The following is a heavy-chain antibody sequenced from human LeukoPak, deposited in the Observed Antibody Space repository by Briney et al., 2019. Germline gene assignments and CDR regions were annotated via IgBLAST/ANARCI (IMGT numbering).Heavy chain of an antibody. V-gene: IGHV4-38-2*02. CDR2: IYHSGST. CDR3: ARTSRSVLRGGNVVVVPAAIWYFDL. J-gene: IGHJ2*01. Sequence: SETLSLTCTVSGYSISSGYYWGWIRQPPGKGLEWIGSIYHSGSTYYNPSLKSRFTISVDTSKNQFSLKLSSVTAADTAVYYCARTSRSVLRGGNVVVVPAAIWYFDLWGRGTLVTVSS. CDR1: GYSISSGYY. D-gene: IGHD2-2*01.